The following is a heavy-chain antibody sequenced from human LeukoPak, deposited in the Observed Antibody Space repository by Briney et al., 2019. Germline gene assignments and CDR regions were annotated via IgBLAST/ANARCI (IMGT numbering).Heavy chain of an antibody. D-gene: IGHD3-22*01. J-gene: IGHJ3*02. CDR3: ASAGDSSGYFYFSAFDI. CDR2: LDSSGAYI. V-gene: IGHV3-21*01. CDR1: GFTFNTYT. Sequence: GGSLRLSCAASGFTFNTYTMNWARQAPGKGLEWLSSLDSSGAYIFYADSVKGRFIISRDNAKNSLYLQMNSLRAEDTAVYYCASAGDSSGYFYFSAFDIWGQGTMVTVSS.